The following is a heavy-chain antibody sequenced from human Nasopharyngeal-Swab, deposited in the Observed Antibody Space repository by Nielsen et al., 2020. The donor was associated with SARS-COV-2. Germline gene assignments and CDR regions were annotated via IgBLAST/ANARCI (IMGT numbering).Heavy chain of an antibody. V-gene: IGHV4-4*02. J-gene: IGHJ6*03. CDR3: ASPQGSSGHYYMDV. CDR2: IYHSGST. Sequence: VRQAPGKGLEWIGEIYHSGSTNYNPSLESRVTISVDKSKNQFSLKLSSVTAADTAVYYCASPQGSSGHYYMDVWGKGTTVTVSS. D-gene: IGHD3-22*01.